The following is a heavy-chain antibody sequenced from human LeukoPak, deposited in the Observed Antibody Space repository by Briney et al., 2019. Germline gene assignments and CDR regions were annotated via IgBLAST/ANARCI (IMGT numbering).Heavy chain of an antibody. J-gene: IGHJ4*02. CDR1: GYSISSGYY. CDR3: ARSLRYFDFFDY. V-gene: IGHV4-38-2*02. CDR2: IYHSGST. Sequence: SETLSLTCTVSGYSISSGYYWGWIRQPPGKGLEWIGSIYHSGSTYYNPSLKSRVTISVDTSKNQFSLKLSSVTAADTAVYYCARSLRYFDFFDYWGQGTLVTVSS. D-gene: IGHD3-9*01.